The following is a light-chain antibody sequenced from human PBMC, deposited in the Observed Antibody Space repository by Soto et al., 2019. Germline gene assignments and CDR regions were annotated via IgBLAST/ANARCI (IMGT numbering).Light chain of an antibody. CDR1: QSVSSN. Sequence: EIVMTQSPATLSVSPGERATLSCRASQSVSSNLAWYQQKPGQAPRLLIYSTSTRATGIPDRFSGSGSGTEFTLPISSLQSEDFAVYHCQQYDNKPPITFGQGTRLEIK. CDR2: STS. J-gene: IGKJ5*01. V-gene: IGKV3-15*01. CDR3: QQYDNKPPIT.